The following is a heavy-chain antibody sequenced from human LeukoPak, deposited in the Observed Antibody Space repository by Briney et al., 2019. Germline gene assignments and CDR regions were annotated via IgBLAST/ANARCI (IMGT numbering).Heavy chain of an antibody. CDR3: ARVSYYYMDV. J-gene: IGHJ6*03. CDR2: IDPNSGGT. CDR1: GYTCTGYY. V-gene: IGHV1-2*02. Sequence: GASVKVSCKASGYTCTGYYMHWVRQAPGQGLEWMGWIDPNSGGTNYEQKFQGRVTMTRDTSITTAYMELSRLRSDDTAVYYCARVSYYYMDVWGKGTTVTISS.